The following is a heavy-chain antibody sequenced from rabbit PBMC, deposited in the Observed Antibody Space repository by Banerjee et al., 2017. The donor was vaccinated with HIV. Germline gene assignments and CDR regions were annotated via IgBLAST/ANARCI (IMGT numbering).Heavy chain of an antibody. CDR1: GFSFSSSYW. D-gene: IGHD4-2*01. Sequence: QEQLEESGGDLVKPEGSLTLSCTASGFSFSSSYWICWVRQAPGKGLELIACIYSSSGSTWYASWVNGRFTISRSTSLNTVTLQMTSLTAADTATYFCARDAGYAGSNLWGQGTLVTVS. CDR3: ARDAGYAGSNL. J-gene: IGHJ4*01. V-gene: IGHV1S43*01. CDR2: IYSSSGST.